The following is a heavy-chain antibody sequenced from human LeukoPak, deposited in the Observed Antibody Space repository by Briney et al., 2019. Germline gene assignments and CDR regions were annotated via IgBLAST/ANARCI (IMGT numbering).Heavy chain of an antibody. CDR1: GFTVSSYY. CDR3: ARDLTAYFDY. CDR2: IYSGGST. Sequence: GGSLRLSCAASGFTVSSYYMSWVRQAPGKGLEWVSGIYSGGSTYYADSVEGRFTISRDNSKKPLYLQMNSLRAEDTAVYYCARDLTAYFDYWGQGTLVTVSS. J-gene: IGHJ4*02. D-gene: IGHD3-16*01. V-gene: IGHV3-66*01.